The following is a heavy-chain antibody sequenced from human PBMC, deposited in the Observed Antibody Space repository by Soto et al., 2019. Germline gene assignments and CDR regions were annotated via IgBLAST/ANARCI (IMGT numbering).Heavy chain of an antibody. Sequence: GGSLRLSCAASGFTFSSYGMHWVRQAPGKGLEWVAVISYDGSNKYYADSVKGRFTISRDNSKNTLYLQMNSLRAEDTAVYYCAKMLLRGYCSGGSCARDVYWGQGTLVTVSS. D-gene: IGHD2-15*01. CDR2: ISYDGSNK. CDR3: AKMLLRGYCSGGSCARDVY. CDR1: GFTFSSYG. J-gene: IGHJ4*02. V-gene: IGHV3-30*18.